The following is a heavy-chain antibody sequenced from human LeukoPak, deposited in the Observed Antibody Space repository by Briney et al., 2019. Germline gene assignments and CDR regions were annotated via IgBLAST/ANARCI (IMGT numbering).Heavy chain of an antibody. V-gene: IGHV3-21*01. J-gene: IGHJ4*02. Sequence: GGPLRLSCAASGFTFSSYSMNWVRQAPGKGLEWVSSISSSSSYIYYADSVKGRFTISRDNAKNSLYLQMNSLRAEDTAVYYCARDGGGFYCSSTSCYTVGFDYWGQGTLVTVSS. CDR1: GFTFSSYS. D-gene: IGHD2-2*02. CDR3: ARDGGGFYCSSTSCYTVGFDY. CDR2: ISSSSSYI.